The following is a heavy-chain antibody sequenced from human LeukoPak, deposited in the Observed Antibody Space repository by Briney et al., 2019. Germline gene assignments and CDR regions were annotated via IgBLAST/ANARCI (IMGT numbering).Heavy chain of an antibody. D-gene: IGHD3-22*01. Sequence: SETLSLTCTISDVSISSYYWNWIRQSPGKGLEWIGHIHYSGSTHYNPSLQSRVSISIDTSKNHFSLKLRSVTAVDTAVYYCARWGHFDTSGYFVVDYCGQGTLVTVSS. J-gene: IGHJ4*02. CDR1: DVSISSYY. V-gene: IGHV4-59*01. CDR3: ARWGHFDTSGYFVVDY. CDR2: IHYSGST.